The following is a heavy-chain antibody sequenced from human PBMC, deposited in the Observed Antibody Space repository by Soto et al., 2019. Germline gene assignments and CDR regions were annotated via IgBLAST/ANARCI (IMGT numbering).Heavy chain of an antibody. CDR3: ARDPRAGAYYYYHGMDV. CDR2: INAGNGNT. CDR1: GYTFTSYA. Sequence: ASVKVSCKASGYTFTSYAMHWVRQAPGQRLEWMGWINAGNGNTKYSQKFQGRVTITRDTSASTAYMELSSLRSEDTAVYYCARDPRAGAYYYYHGMDVWGQGTTVTVSS. D-gene: IGHD1-26*01. J-gene: IGHJ6*02. V-gene: IGHV1-3*01.